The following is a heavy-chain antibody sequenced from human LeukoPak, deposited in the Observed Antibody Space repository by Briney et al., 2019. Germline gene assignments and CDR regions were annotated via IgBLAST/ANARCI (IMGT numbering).Heavy chain of an antibody. CDR3: AKSTTLYYYDSSGYFDY. V-gene: IGHV3-9*01. CDR2: ISWNSGSI. CDR1: GFTFDDYA. J-gene: IGHJ4*02. Sequence: GRSLRLSCAASGFTFDDYAMHWVRQAPGKGLEWVSGISWNSGSIGYADSVKGRFTISRDNAKNSLYLQMNSLRAEDTALYYCAKSTTLYYYDSSGYFDYWGQGTLVTVSS. D-gene: IGHD3-22*01.